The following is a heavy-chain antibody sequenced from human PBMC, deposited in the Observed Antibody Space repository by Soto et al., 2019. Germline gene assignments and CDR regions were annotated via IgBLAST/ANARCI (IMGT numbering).Heavy chain of an antibody. D-gene: IGHD6-13*01. CDR3: AKDLDGIAAAHGMDV. V-gene: IGHV3-30*18. CDR2: ISYDGSNK. Sequence: GGSLRLSCAASGFTFSSYGMHWVRQAPGKGLEWVAVISYDGSNKYYADSVKGRFTISRDNSKNTLYLQMNSLRAEDTAVYYCAKDLDGIAAAHGMDVWGQGTTVTVSS. CDR1: GFTFSSYG. J-gene: IGHJ6*02.